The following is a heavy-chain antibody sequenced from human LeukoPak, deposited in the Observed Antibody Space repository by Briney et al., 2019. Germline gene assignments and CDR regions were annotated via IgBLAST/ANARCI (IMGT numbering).Heavy chain of an antibody. CDR3: AREVYDVLTTYSNYYFDY. J-gene: IGHJ4*02. CDR1: GGSISSYY. CDR2: IYYTGST. Sequence: PSETLSLTCTVSGGSISSYYWSWIRQPPGKGLEWIGSIYYTGSTNYNSSLKSRVTISIDTSKNQFSLKLSSVTAADTAVYYCAREVYDVLTTYSNYYFDYWGQGTLVTVSS. V-gene: IGHV4-59*01. D-gene: IGHD3-9*01.